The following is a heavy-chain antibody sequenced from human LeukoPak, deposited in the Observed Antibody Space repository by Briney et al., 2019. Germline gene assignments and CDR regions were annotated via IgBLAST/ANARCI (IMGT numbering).Heavy chain of an antibody. CDR1: GYSLSSGYY. CDR3: ARLGVTYYYDSSGSYYFDY. CDR2: IYHSGST. V-gene: IGHV4-38-2*01. J-gene: IGHJ4*02. Sequence: SETLSLTCAVSGYSLSSGYYWGWIRQRPGKGLEWIGSIYHSGSTYYNPSLKSRVTISVDTSKNQFSLKLSSVTAADTAVYYCARLGVTYYYDSSGSYYFDYWGQGTLVTVSS. D-gene: IGHD3-22*01.